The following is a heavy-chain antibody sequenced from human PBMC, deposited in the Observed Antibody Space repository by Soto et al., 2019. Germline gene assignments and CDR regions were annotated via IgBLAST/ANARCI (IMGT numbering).Heavy chain of an antibody. CDR3: AIDEGVAGTLDFDAFDI. J-gene: IGHJ3*02. CDR2: ISGSGSAT. Sequence: EVQLLESGGGLVQPGGSLRLSCAASGFTFSSYAMSWVRQAPGKGMEWVSAISGSGSATYYADSVKGRFTISRDNPKTTLYLQMNSLRAEDTAVFYCAIDEGVAGTLDFDAFDIWGQGTMVTVSS. D-gene: IGHD6-19*01. V-gene: IGHV3-23*01. CDR1: GFTFSSYA.